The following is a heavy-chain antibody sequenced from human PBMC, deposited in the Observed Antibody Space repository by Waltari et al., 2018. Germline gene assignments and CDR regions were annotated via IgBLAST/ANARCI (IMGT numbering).Heavy chain of an antibody. D-gene: IGHD2-2*01. CDR3: ARDPRYCSSTSCYWSSEWFDP. CDR2: ISAYNGNT. J-gene: IGHJ5*02. CDR1: GYTFTSHG. V-gene: IGHV1-18*01. Sequence: QVQLVQSGAEVKKPGASVKVSCKASGYTFTSHGISWVRQAPGQGLEWMGWISAYNGNTNYAQKLQGRVTMTTDTSTSTAYMELRSLRSDDTAVYYCARDPRYCSSTSCYWSSEWFDPWGQGTLVTVSS.